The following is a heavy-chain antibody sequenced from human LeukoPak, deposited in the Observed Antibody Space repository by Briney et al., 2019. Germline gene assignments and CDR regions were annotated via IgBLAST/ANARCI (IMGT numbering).Heavy chain of an antibody. D-gene: IGHD1-26*01. CDR2: ISGSGGST. V-gene: IGHV3-23*01. J-gene: IGHJ1*01. CDR1: GFTFSSYA. Sequence: GGSLRLSCAASGFTFSSYAMSWVRQAPGKGLEWVSGISGSGGSTYADSVKGRFTISRDNSKNTLYLQMNSLRAEDTAVYYCVKEGRVGASVYFQHWGQGTLVTVSS. CDR3: VKEGRVGASVYFQH.